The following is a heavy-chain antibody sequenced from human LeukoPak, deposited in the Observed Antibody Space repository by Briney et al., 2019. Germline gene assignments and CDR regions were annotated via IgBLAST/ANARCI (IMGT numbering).Heavy chain of an antibody. J-gene: IGHJ4*02. CDR1: GGTIISDY. D-gene: IGHD3-22*01. CDR3: ARGYYDGSGYCIEFAN. CDR2: IYSSGST. Sequence: PSETLSLTCTVYGGTIISDYWSWIRQPAGKELEWIGRIYSSGSTNYNPSLKRRVTLSGDTSKNQFSLNLNFVTAADTAVYYCARGYYDGSGYCIEFANWGQGTLVTVSS. V-gene: IGHV4-4*07.